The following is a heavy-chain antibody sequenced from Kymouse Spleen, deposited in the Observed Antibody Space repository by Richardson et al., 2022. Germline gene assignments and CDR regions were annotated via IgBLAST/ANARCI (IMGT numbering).Heavy chain of an antibody. Sequence: QVQLQESGPGLVKPSETLSLTCTVSGGSVSSGSYYWSWIRQPPGKGLEWIGYIYYSGSTNYNPSLKSRVTISVDTSKNQFSLKLSSVTAADTAVYYCAITGGLFDYWGQGTLVTVSS. J-gene: IGHJ4*02. CDR1: GGSVSSGSYY. CDR2: IYYSGST. D-gene: IGHD7-27*02. V-gene: IGHV4-61*01. CDR3: AITGGLFDY.